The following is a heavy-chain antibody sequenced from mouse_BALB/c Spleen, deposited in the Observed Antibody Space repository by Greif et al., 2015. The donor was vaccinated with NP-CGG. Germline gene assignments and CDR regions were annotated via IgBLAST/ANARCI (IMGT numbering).Heavy chain of an antibody. CDR3: AREYGYDVGGAVDY. Sequence: VKLMESGAELVRPGVSVKISCKGSGYTFTDYAMHWVKQSHAKSLEWIGVISTYYGDASYNQKFKGKATMTVDKSSSTAYMELARLTSEDSAIYYCAREYGYDVGGAVDYWGQGTSVTVSS. CDR1: GYTFTDYA. CDR2: ISTYYGDA. V-gene: IGHV1S137*01. J-gene: IGHJ4*01. D-gene: IGHD2-2*01.